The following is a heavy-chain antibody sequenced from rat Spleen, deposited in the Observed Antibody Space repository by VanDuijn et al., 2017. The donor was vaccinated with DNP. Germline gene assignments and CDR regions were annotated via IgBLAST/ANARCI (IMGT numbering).Heavy chain of an antibody. Sequence: EVQLVESGGGLVQPGRSLKLSCAASGFTFSDYYMAWVRQAPTKGLEWVAYINNSGGSIFYRDSVKGRFTISRNNAESTLHLQMDSLRSEETATYYCARRTSGPFDYWGQGVMVAVSS. CDR1: GFTFSDYY. CDR2: INNSGGSI. J-gene: IGHJ2*01. V-gene: IGHV5S11*01. D-gene: IGHD1-1*01. CDR3: ARRTSGPFDY.